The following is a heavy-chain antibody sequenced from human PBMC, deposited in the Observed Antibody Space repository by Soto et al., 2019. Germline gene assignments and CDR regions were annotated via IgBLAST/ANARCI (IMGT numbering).Heavy chain of an antibody. V-gene: IGHV1-8*01. CDR3: ARGADLVVVPVALFGWFDP. J-gene: IGHJ5*02. D-gene: IGHD2-2*01. CDR1: GYVFTSYD. Sequence: ASVKVSCKASGYVFTSYDINWVRQVTGQGLEWMGRMNPNSGNTGYAQKFQGRVTMTRNTSISTAYMELSSLGSEDTAVYYCARGADLVVVPVALFGWFDPWGQGTLVTVSS. CDR2: MNPNSGNT.